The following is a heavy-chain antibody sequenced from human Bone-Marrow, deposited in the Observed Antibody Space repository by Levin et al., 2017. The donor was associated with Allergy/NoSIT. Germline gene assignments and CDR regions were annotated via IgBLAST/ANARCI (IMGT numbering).Heavy chain of an antibody. CDR3: ARGEYFDWLFTFDY. J-gene: IGHJ4*02. D-gene: IGHD3-9*01. CDR2: INWNGGST. Sequence: RTGGSLRLSCAASGFTFDDYGMSWVRQAPGKGLEWVSGINWNGGSTGYADSVKGRFTISRDNAKNSLYLQMNSLRAEDTALYYCARGEYFDWLFTFDYWGQGTLVTVSS. CDR1: GFTFDDYG. V-gene: IGHV3-20*04.